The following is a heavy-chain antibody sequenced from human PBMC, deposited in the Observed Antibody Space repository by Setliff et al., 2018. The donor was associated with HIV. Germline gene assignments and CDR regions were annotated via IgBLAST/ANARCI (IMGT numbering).Heavy chain of an antibody. J-gene: IGHJ6*02. D-gene: IGHD1-26*01. CDR1: GGSISSGTYY. CDR3: ARGYSGYVGFTSMDV. CDR2: IYTSGST. Sequence: SETLSLTCTVSGGSISSGTYYWSWIRQPAGKGLEWIGRIYTSGSTNYNPSLKTRVTLSVDTSKNQFSLRLSSVTAADTAVYYCARGYSGYVGFTSMDVWGQGTTGTVS. V-gene: IGHV4-61*02.